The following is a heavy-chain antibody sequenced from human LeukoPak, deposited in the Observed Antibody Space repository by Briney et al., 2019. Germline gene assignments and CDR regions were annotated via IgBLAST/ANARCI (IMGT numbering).Heavy chain of an antibody. V-gene: IGHV3-20*04. D-gene: IGHD4-23*01. CDR3: ARAVITSPRSAFDI. CDR1: GFTIDDYG. Sequence: GGSLRLSCAASGFTIDDYGMSWVRQAPGKGLEWDSGINWNGGSTGYADSVKGRFTISRDNAKNSLYLQMNSLRAEDTALYYCARAVITSPRSAFDIWGQGTMVTVSS. CDR2: INWNGGST. J-gene: IGHJ3*02.